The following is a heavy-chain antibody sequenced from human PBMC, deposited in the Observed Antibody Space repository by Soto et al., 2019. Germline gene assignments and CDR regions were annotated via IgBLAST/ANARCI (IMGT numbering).Heavy chain of an antibody. D-gene: IGHD2-15*01. V-gene: IGHV3-30*18. CDR3: AKDINSARAAYHYGADY. CDR1: GFTFSTYG. Sequence: QVHLVESGGGVVQPGRSLRLSCAASGFTFSTYGIHWVRQAPGEGLEWVAIISYDGSDKWYVDSVKGRFTVSRDNSKNTLYLQMNSLRPEDTAIYCCAKDINSARAAYHYGADYWRQGTLVTVSS. J-gene: IGHJ4*02. CDR2: ISYDGSDK.